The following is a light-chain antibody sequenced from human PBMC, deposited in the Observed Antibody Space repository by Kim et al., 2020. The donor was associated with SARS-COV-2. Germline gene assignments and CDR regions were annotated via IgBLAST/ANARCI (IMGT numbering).Light chain of an antibody. CDR2: DVS. CDR3: SSYTSSSTLVV. J-gene: IGLJ2*01. Sequence: QSLTISCNGTSSDVGDYNYVSGYQPHPGEAPKLMIYDVSNRPSGVSNRFSGSKSGNTASLTISGLQAEDEADYYCSSYTSSSTLVVFGGGTQLTVL. V-gene: IGLV2-14*03. CDR1: SSDVGDYNY.